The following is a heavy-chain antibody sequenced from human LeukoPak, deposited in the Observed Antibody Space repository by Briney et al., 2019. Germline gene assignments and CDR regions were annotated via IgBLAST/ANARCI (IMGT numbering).Heavy chain of an antibody. CDR1: GFTFSSYA. J-gene: IGHJ4*02. D-gene: IGHD2-2*01. V-gene: IGHV3-23*01. Sequence: GGSLRLSCAASGFTFSSYAMSSVRLAPGKGLEWVSAMSGSGGSTYYADSVKGRFTISRDNSKNTLYLQMNSLRAEDTAVYYCAKNPTPVVPEYDYWGQGTLVTVSS. CDR2: MSGSGGST. CDR3: AKNPTPVVPEYDY.